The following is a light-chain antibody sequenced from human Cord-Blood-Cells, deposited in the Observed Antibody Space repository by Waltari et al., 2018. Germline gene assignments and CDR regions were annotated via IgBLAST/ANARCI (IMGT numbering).Light chain of an antibody. CDR3: SSYAGSNNFVV. Sequence: QSALTQPPSASGSPGQSVTISCTGTSRDLGGYNYVSWYQQPPGKAPKLMIYEVSKRPSGVPDRFSGSKSGNTASLTVSGLQAEDEADYYCSSYAGSNNFVVFGGGTKLTVL. CDR2: EVS. V-gene: IGLV2-8*01. CDR1: SRDLGGYNY. J-gene: IGLJ2*01.